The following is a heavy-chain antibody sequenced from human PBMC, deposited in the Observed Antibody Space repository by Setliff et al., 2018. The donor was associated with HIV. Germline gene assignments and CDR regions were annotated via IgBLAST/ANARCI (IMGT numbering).Heavy chain of an antibody. D-gene: IGHD3-10*01. J-gene: IGHJ6*03. V-gene: IGHV4-59*08. CDR1: GGSISSYY. CDR3: ARAISTPSYYYHMDV. Sequence: SETLSLTCTVSGGSISSYYWSWIRQPPGKGLEWIGYIYYSGSTNYNPSLKSRVTISVDTSKNQFSLKLGSVTAADTAVYYCARAISTPSYYYHMDVWGTGTPVTVSS. CDR2: IYYSGST.